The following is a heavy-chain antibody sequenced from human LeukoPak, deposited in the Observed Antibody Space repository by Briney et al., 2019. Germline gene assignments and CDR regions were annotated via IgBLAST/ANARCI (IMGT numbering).Heavy chain of an antibody. D-gene: IGHD3-22*01. Sequence: GGSLRLSCAASGFTFSSYAMSWVRQAPGKGLEWVSGISGSGGSTYYADSVKGRFTISRDNSKNTLYLQMNSLRAEDTAVYYCARDRSDSGYYPSGFDYWGQGTLVTVSS. J-gene: IGHJ4*02. CDR2: ISGSGGST. CDR3: ARDRSDSGYYPSGFDY. CDR1: GFTFSSYA. V-gene: IGHV3-23*01.